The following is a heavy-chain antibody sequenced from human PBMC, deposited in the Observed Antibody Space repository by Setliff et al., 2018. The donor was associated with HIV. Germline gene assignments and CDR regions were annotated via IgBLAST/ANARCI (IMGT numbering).Heavy chain of an antibody. Sequence: PGESLKISCKGSGYSFSSYWIGWVRQMPGKGLEWMGIIYPGDSDTRYSPSFQGQVTISADKSISTAYLQCSSLKASDTAMYYCARLGGICSGGSCTALAYTMDGWGQGTTITVSS. CDR1: GYSFSSYW. CDR3: ARLGGICSGGSCTALAYTMDG. CDR2: IYPGDSDT. V-gene: IGHV5-51*01. D-gene: IGHD2-15*01. J-gene: IGHJ6*02.